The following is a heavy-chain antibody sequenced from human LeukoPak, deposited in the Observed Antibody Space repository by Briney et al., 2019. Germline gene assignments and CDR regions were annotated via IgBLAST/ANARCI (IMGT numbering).Heavy chain of an antibody. D-gene: IGHD3-16*01. CDR3: ARIPVWRNAFDI. CDR1: RGSISSYY. V-gene: IGHV4-59*08. CDR2: IYYSGST. Sequence: SETLSLTCTVSRGSISSYYWSWIRQPPGKGLEWIGYIYYSGSTNYNPSLKSRVTISVDTSKNQFSLKLSSVTAADTAVYYCARIPVWRNAFDIWGQRTMVTFSS. J-gene: IGHJ3*02.